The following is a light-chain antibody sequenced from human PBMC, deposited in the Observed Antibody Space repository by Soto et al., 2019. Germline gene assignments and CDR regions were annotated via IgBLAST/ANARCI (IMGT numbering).Light chain of an antibody. Sequence: DIQMTQSPSSLSASVGDRVTITCRASQSIANTLKWYQQTSGKAPKLQIYAASSLHDGVTSRFSGSGSWTEFTLTISSLQPEDFAHYYCQQSYSNLYTFGQGTNLEI. V-gene: IGKV1-39*01. CDR3: QQSYSNLYT. J-gene: IGKJ2*01. CDR2: AAS. CDR1: QSIANT.